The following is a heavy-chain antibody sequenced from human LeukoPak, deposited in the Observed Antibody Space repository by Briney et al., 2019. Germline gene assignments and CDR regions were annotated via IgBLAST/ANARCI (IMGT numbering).Heavy chain of an antibody. Sequence: GESLKISCKGSGYSFTSYWIGWVGQMPGKGLEWMGIIYPGDSDTRYSPSFQGQVTISADKSISTAYLQWSSLKASDTAVYYCARQGYCSSTSCREDFDYWGQGTLVTVSS. J-gene: IGHJ4*02. CDR3: ARQGYCSSTSCREDFDY. D-gene: IGHD2-2*01. V-gene: IGHV5-51*01. CDR1: GYSFTSYW. CDR2: IYPGDSDT.